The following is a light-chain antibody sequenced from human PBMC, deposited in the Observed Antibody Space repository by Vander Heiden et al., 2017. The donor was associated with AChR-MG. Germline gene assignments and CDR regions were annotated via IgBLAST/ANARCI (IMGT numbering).Light chain of an antibody. CDR1: SSDVGGYNY. Sequence: QSALTQPRSVSGSPGQSVTIPCTGTSSDVGGYNYVSWYQQHPGKAPKLMIDDGSKRPSGVPDRFPGSKSGNTASLTISGLQAEDEADYYCCSYAGSFWVFGGGTKLTVL. CDR2: DGS. CDR3: CSYAGSFWV. J-gene: IGLJ3*02. V-gene: IGLV2-11*01.